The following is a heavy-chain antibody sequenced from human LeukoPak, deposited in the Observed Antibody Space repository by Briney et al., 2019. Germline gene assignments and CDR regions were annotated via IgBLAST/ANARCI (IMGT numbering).Heavy chain of an antibody. CDR3: VKESAADATFHFDY. CDR2: LWADGNTA. V-gene: IGHV3-33*06. CDR1: GFTFNIFG. D-gene: IGHD6-13*01. Sequence: GGSLRVSCAASGFTFNIFGMRWVPQVPRNRRESLAVLWADGNTAHYADSVKGRFTISRDSSENTLYLQMNSLRSEDTAVYYCVKESAADATFHFDYWGQGTLVTVSS. J-gene: IGHJ4*02.